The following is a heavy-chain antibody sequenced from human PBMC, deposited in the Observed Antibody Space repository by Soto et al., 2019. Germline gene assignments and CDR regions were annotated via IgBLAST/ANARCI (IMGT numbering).Heavy chain of an antibody. J-gene: IGHJ4*02. CDR1: GFTVSSNY. CDR2: IYNDGSGGST. V-gene: IGHV3-66*01. D-gene: IGHD1-26*01. Sequence: GGSLRLSCAASGFTVSSNYMSWVRQAPGKGPEWVSVIYNDGSGGSTYYADSVKGRFTISRDKSKNTLYLQMNSLRAEDTAVYYCARVGESGSYFSPFDYWGQGTLVTVSS. CDR3: ARVGESGSYFSPFDY.